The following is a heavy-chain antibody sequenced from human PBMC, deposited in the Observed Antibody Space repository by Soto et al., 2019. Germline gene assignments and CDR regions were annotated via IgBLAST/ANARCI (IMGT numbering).Heavy chain of an antibody. J-gene: IGHJ4*02. CDR1: GYTFTSYG. D-gene: IGHD3-22*01. V-gene: IGHV1-18*01. CDR3: ASGLFTMIGLPRYYFAY. CDR2: ISAYNGNT. Sequence: ASVKVSCNASGYTFTSYGISWERQAPGQGLEWIGWISAYNGNTNYAQKLQGRVTMTTDTSTRTAYMELRSLRSDDTVVYYCASGLFTMIGLPRYYFAYWGQGPLV.